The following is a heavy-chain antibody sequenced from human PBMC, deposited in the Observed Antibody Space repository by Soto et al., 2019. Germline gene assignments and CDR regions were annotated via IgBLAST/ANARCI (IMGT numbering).Heavy chain of an antibody. CDR2: IIPIFGTA. CDR1: GGTFSSYA. V-gene: IGHV1-69*06. J-gene: IGHJ3*02. D-gene: IGHD4-17*01. CDR3: AIDPLPTTVVTYDAFDI. Sequence: GASVKVSCKASGGTFSSYAISWVRQAPGQGLEWTGGIIPIFGTANYAQKLQGRVTITADKSTSTAYMELSSMRSEDTAVYYCAIDPLPTTVVTYDAFDIWGQGTMVTVSS.